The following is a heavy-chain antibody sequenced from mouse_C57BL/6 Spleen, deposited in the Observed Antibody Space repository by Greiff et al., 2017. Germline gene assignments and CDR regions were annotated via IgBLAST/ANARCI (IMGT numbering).Heavy chain of an antibody. J-gene: IGHJ2*01. Sequence: EVKLQESGPGLVKPSQSLSLTCSVTGYSITSGYYWNWIRQFPGNKLEWMGYISYDGSNNYNPSLKNRISITRDTSKNQFFLKLNSVTTEDTATYYCARGGYYDYDAVDYWGQGTTLTVSS. D-gene: IGHD2-4*01. CDR2: ISYDGSN. CDR3: ARGGYYDYDAVDY. V-gene: IGHV3-6*01. CDR1: GYSITSGYY.